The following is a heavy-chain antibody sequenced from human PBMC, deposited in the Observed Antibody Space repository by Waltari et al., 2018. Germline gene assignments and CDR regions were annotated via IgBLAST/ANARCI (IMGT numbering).Heavy chain of an antibody. CDR1: GFTFSSYA. CDR2: IAYEGSNK. J-gene: IGHJ4*02. V-gene: IGHV3-30-3*01. Sequence: QVQLVESGGGVVQPGRSLRLSCAASGFTFSSYAMHGVRQAPGKGLEWVAVIAYEGSNKYYADSVKGRFTISRDNSRNPLYLQMNSLRAEATAVYYCASDITYSGSFRGWGQGTLVTVSS. D-gene: IGHD1-26*01. CDR3: ASDITYSGSFRG.